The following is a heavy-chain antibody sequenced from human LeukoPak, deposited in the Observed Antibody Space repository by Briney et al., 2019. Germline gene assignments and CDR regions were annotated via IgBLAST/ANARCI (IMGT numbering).Heavy chain of an antibody. CDR3: ARDRYCNGCDAFDI. J-gene: IGHJ3*02. D-gene: IGHD2/OR15-2a*01. V-gene: IGHV1-2*02. CDR2: INPHSGDT. CDR1: GYAFTSYY. Sequence: GASVKVSCKASGYAFTSYYFHWVRQAPGHGLEWMGWINPHSGDTNYAQNFQGRVTMTRDTSINTAYIELNRLTSDDTAVYYCARDRYCNGCDAFDIWGQGTMVTVSS.